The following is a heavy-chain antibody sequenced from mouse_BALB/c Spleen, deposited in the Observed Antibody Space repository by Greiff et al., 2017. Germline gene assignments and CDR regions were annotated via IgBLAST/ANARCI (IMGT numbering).Heavy chain of an antibody. CDR3: ARRDYYGSRDYAMDY. CDR1: GYTFTSYW. V-gene: IGHV1S81*02. J-gene: IGHJ4*01. CDR2: INPSNGRT. Sequence: QVQLQQPGAELVKPGASVKLSCKASGYTFTSYWMHWVKQRPGQGLEWIGEINPSNGRTNYNEKFKSKATLTVDKSSSTAYMQLSSLTSEDSAVYYCARRDYYGSRDYAMDYWGQGTSVTVSS. D-gene: IGHD1-1*01.